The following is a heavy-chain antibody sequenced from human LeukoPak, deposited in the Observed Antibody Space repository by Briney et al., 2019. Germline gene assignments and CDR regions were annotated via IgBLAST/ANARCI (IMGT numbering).Heavy chain of an antibody. CDR3: ARVFTRFLEYGFDP. J-gene: IGHJ5*02. Sequence: GASVKVSCTVSGYTLTELSMHWVRQAPGKGLEWMGGFDPEDGETIYAQKFQGRVTMTEDTSTDTAYMELSSLRSEDTAVYYCARVFTRFLEYGFDPWGQGTLVTVSS. D-gene: IGHD3-3*01. V-gene: IGHV1-24*01. CDR1: GYTLTELS. CDR2: FDPEDGET.